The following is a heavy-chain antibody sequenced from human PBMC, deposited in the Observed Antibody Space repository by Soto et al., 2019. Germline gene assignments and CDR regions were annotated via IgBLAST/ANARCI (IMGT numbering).Heavy chain of an antibody. CDR2: INHSGST. V-gene: IGHV4-34*01. J-gene: IGHJ5*02. CDR3: ARVTMMATSNWFDP. Sequence: SETLSLTCAVYGGSFSGYYWSWIRQPPGKGLEWIGEINHSGSTNYNPSLKSRVTISVDTSKNQFSLKLSSVTAADTAVYYCARVTMMATSNWFDPWGQGTLVTVSS. D-gene: IGHD3-22*01. CDR1: GGSFSGYY.